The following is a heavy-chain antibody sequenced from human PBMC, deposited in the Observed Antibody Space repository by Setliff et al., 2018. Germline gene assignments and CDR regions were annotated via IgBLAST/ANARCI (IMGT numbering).Heavy chain of an antibody. D-gene: IGHD1-1*01. V-gene: IGHV2-5*02. J-gene: IGHJ4*02. CDR2: IYWDGDK. CDR1: GFSLATDGVA. Sequence: SGPTLVNPTQTLTLTCDFSGFSLATDGVAVGWIRQPPGKGPEWLALIYWDGDKRYNPSLKDRLTITKATSNNHVVLMMSNMDPADTATYYCTHVNNFRSAYFASWGQGTLVTVSS. CDR3: THVNNFRSAYFAS.